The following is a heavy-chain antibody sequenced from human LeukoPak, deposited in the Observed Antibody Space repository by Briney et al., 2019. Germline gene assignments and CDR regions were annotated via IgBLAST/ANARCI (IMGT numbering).Heavy chain of an antibody. CDR3: ASEFGYCSGGSCYSDPTEYFQH. CDR1: GYTFTGYY. V-gene: IGHV1-2*02. Sequence: ASVKVSCKASGYTFTGYYMHWVRQAPGQGLEWMGWINPNSGGTNYAQKFQGRVTMTRDTSISTAYMELNRLRSDDTAVYYCASEFGYCSGGSCYSDPTEYFQHWGQGTLVTVSS. J-gene: IGHJ1*01. CDR2: INPNSGGT. D-gene: IGHD2-15*01.